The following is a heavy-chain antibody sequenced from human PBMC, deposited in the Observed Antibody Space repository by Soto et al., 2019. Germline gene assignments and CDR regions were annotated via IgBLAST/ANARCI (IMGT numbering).Heavy chain of an antibody. CDR2: IWYDGSNK. J-gene: IGHJ6*02. D-gene: IGHD6-19*01. CDR3: ASSTIAVADPPPHLKTRPYYYGMDV. V-gene: IGHV3-33*01. Sequence: QVQLVESGGGVVQPGRSLRLSCAASGFTFSSYGMHWVRQAPGKGLEWVAVIWYDGSNKYYADSVKGRFTISRDNSKNTLYLQMNSLRAEDTAVYYCASSTIAVADPPPHLKTRPYYYGMDVWGQGTTVTVSS. CDR1: GFTFSSYG.